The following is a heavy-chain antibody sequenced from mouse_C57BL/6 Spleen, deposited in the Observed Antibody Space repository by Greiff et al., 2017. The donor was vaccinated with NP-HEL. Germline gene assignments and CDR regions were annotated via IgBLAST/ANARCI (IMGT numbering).Heavy chain of an antibody. D-gene: IGHD2-5*01. CDR1: GYTFTSYW. CDR3: ARSLYYSNYLYYAMDY. V-gene: IGHV1-55*01. Sequence: VQLQQPGAELVKPGASVKMSCKASGYTFTSYWITWVKQRPGQGLEWIGDIYPGSGSTNYNEKFKSKATLTVDTSSSTAYMQLSSLTSEDSAVYYCARSLYYSNYLYYAMDYWGQGTSVTVSS. J-gene: IGHJ4*01. CDR2: IYPGSGST.